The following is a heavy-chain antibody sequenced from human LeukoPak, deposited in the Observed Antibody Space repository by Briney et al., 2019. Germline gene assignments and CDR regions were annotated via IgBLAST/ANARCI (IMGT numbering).Heavy chain of an antibody. V-gene: IGHV4-59*01. CDR1: VGFHRISF. CDR3: ASHSSGYFFWFDP. D-gene: IGHD3-22*01. CDR2: NYYSGSP. J-gene: IGHJ5*02. Sequence: SVTLSLTRTFCVGFHRISFWRWIRQPPGKAREGIGYNYYSGSPNHNPSLKGQVTIYVGTFNNQISLKLTSVTAADTAVYYCASHSSGYFFWFDPWGQGTLVTVSS.